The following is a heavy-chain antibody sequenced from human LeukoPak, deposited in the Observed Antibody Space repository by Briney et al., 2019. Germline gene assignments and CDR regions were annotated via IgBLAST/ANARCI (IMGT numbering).Heavy chain of an antibody. CDR2: IRYDGSNK. CDR1: GFTFSSYA. D-gene: IGHD4-23*01. CDR3: AKDGEYGGNPET. V-gene: IGHV3-30*02. J-gene: IGHJ5*02. Sequence: GGSLRLSCAASGFTFSSYAMSWVRQAPGKGLGWVAFIRYDGSNKYYADSAKGRFTISRDNSKNTLYLQMNSLRAEDTAVYYCAKDGEYGGNPETWGQGTLVTVSS.